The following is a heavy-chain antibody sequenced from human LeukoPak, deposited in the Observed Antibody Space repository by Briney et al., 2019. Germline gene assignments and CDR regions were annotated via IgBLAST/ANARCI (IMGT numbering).Heavy chain of an antibody. CDR2: IYYSGST. CDR1: GGSISSSSYY. V-gene: IGHV4-39*01. D-gene: IGHD5/OR15-5a*01. J-gene: IGHJ4*02. Sequence: NSSETLSLTCTVSGGSISSSSYYWGWIRQPPGKGPEWIGSIYYSGSTYYNPSLKSRVTISVDTSKNQFSLRLTSVTAADTAVYFCATLVSTRYYFDYWGQGTLVTVSS. CDR3: ATLVSTRYYFDY.